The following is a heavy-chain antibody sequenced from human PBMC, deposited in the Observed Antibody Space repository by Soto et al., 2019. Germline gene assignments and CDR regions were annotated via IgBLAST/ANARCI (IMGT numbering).Heavy chain of an antibody. V-gene: IGHV4-4*07. D-gene: IGHD3-9*01. J-gene: IGHJ5*02. CDR2: VYTTGST. CDR1: GGSINTYY. CDR3: ARDFNFLFDAFADMRWNFDP. Sequence: SETLSLTCTVTGGSINTYYWSWIRQSAGKGLEWIGRVYTTGSTNYNPSLKSRVTISVDTSRNQFSLSLRSVTAADTAVYYCARDFNFLFDAFADMRWNFDPWGQGTLVTVSS.